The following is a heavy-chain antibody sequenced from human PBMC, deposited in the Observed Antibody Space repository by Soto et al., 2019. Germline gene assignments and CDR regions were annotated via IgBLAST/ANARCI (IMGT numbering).Heavy chain of an antibody. V-gene: IGHV5-10-1*01. CDR2: IDPSDSYT. Sequence: SGESLKISCKGSGYSFTSYWISWVRQMPGKGLEWMGRIDPSDSYTNYSPSFQGHVTISADKSISTAYLQWSSLKASDTAMYYCARHNPDYYYDSSGYYYVSPNDYYYYGMDVWGQGTTVTVSS. CDR1: GYSFTSYW. D-gene: IGHD3-22*01. CDR3: ARHNPDYYYDSSGYYYVSPNDYYYYGMDV. J-gene: IGHJ6*02.